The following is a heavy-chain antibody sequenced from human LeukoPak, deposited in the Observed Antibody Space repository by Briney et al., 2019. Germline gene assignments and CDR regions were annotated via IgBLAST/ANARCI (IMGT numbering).Heavy chain of an antibody. D-gene: IGHD3-9*01. V-gene: IGHV1-69*13. CDR2: ITPIFGTA. Sequence: SVKVSCKASGGTFSSYAISWVRQAPGQGLEWMGGITPIFGTANYAQKFQGRVTITADESTSTAYMELSSLRSEDTAVYYCARGLIQNYDILTGYYFDYWGQGTLVTVSS. CDR3: ARGLIQNYDILTGYYFDY. J-gene: IGHJ4*02. CDR1: GGTFSSYA.